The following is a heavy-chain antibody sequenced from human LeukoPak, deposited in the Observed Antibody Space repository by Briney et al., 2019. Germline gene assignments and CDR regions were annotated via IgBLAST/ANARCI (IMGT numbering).Heavy chain of an antibody. V-gene: IGHV3-7*04. CDR2: IKQDGSQE. Sequence: GGSLRLSCVASGFYFSAYLMSWVRQAPGKGLEWVANIKQDGSQEFYLDSVKGRFTISRDNGNNSLYLHMSRLRIEDTAVYYCARDLRGFNLWGQGALVTVSS. CDR3: ARDLRGFNL. CDR1: GFYFSAYL. J-gene: IGHJ5*02.